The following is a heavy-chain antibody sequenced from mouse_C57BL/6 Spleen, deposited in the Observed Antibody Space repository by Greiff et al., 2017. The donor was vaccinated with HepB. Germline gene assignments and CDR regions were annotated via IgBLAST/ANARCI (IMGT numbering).Heavy chain of an antibody. CDR1: GYAFSSYW. Sequence: VQLQESGAELVKPGASVKISCKASGYAFSSYWMNWVKQRPGKGLEWIGQIYPGDGDTNYNGKFKGKATLTADKSSSTAYMQLSSLTSEDSAVYFCARSLYYYGSSPYDFDYWGQGTTLTVSS. CDR2: IYPGDGDT. J-gene: IGHJ2*01. D-gene: IGHD1-1*01. V-gene: IGHV1-80*01. CDR3: ARSLYYYGSSPYDFDY.